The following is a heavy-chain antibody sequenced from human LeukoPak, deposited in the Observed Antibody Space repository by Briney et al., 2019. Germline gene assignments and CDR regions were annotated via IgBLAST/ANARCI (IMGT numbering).Heavy chain of an antibody. Sequence: ASVKVSCKASGGTFSSYAISWVRQAPGQGLEWMGWISAYNGNTNYAQKLQGRVTMTTDTSTSTAYMELRSLRSDDTAVYYCARVHDYGDHNWFDPWGQGTLVTVSS. V-gene: IGHV1-18*01. D-gene: IGHD4-17*01. CDR2: ISAYNGNT. J-gene: IGHJ5*02. CDR1: GGTFSSYA. CDR3: ARVHDYGDHNWFDP.